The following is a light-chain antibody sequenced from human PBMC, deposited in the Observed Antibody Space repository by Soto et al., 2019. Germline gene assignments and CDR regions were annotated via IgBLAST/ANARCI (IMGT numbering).Light chain of an antibody. CDR1: QSVGKNY. V-gene: IGKV3-20*01. CDR2: GAS. Sequence: EIVLPQSPGTRSLSPGERATLSCRASQSVGKNYLAWYQQKPGQAPRLLIYGASNRATGIPDRFSGSGSGTDFTLTISRLEPEDFAVSYCQQYGSSGTFGKGTKVDIK. CDR3: QQYGSSGT. J-gene: IGKJ1*01.